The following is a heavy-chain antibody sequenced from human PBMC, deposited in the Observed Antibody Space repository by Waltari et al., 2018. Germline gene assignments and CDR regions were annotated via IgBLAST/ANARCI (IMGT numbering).Heavy chain of an antibody. CDR2: IKQDGSEK. CDR1: GFTFSSYW. CDR3: ARAEWELLGDAFDI. D-gene: IGHD1-26*01. J-gene: IGHJ3*02. V-gene: IGHV3-7*01. Sequence: ESGGGLVQPGGSLRLSCAASGFTFSSYWMSWVRQAPGKGLEWVANIKQDGSEKYYVDSVKGRFTISRDNAKNSLYLQMNSLRAEDTAVYYCARAEWELLGDAFDIWGQGTMVTVSS.